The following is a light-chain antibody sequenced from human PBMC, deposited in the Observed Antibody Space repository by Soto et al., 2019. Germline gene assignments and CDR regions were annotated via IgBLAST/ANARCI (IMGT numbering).Light chain of an antibody. Sequence: QSALTQPASVSGSPGQSITISCTGTSSDVGGYNYVSWYQQHPGKAPKLMIYDVSNRPSGVSNRFSGSKSGNTASLTISGLQADDEADYYCSSYTGSSTLYVFGTGTKLTVI. CDR1: SSDVGGYNY. CDR3: SSYTGSSTLYV. J-gene: IGLJ1*01. V-gene: IGLV2-14*01. CDR2: DVS.